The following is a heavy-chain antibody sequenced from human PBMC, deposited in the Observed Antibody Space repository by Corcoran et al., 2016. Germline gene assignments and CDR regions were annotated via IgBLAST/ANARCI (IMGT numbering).Heavy chain of an antibody. Sequence: QVQLVESGGGVVQPGRSLRLSCAASGFTFSSYGMHWVRQAPGKGLEWVAVISYDGSNKYYADSVKGRFTISRDNSKNTLYLQMTRLRAEDTAVYYCAKEFEMAKYYYDYYGMDVWGQGTTVTVSS. D-gene: IGHD3-16*01. CDR2: ISYDGSNK. J-gene: IGHJ6*02. CDR1: GFTFSSYG. CDR3: AKEFEMAKYYYDYYGMDV. V-gene: IGHV3-30*18.